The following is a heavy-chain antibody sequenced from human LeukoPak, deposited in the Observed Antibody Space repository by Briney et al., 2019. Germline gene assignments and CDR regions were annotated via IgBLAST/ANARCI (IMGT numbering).Heavy chain of an antibody. CDR3: ARDQLVRGGMDV. CDR1: GFTFGDYA. J-gene: IGHJ6*02. V-gene: IGHV3-53*04. Sequence: GGSLRLSCATSGFTFGDYALSWVRQAPGKGLEWVSVIYSGGSTYYADSVKGRFTISRHNSKNTLYLQMNSLRAEDTAVYYCARDQLVRGGMDVWGQGTTVTVSS. CDR2: IYSGGST. D-gene: IGHD3-10*01.